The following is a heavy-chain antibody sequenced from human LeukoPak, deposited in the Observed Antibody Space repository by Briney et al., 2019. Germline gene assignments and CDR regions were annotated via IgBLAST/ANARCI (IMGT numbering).Heavy chain of an antibody. CDR3: ARAPRDKAAASYGRL. CDR2: ISSSNGNT. V-gene: IGHV1-18*01. Sequence: ASVKVSCKASGYTFTSYGITWVRQAPGEGREWMGWISSSNGNTNYAPKLQGRVTVTTDTSTSTAYMELRSLKSDDTAVYYCARAPRDKAAASYGRLWGQGTLVIVSS. CDR1: GYTFTSYG. D-gene: IGHD4-17*01. J-gene: IGHJ4*02.